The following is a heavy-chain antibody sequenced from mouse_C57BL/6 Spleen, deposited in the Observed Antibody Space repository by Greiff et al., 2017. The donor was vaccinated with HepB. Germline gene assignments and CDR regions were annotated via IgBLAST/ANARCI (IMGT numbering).Heavy chain of an antibody. D-gene: IGHD3-2*02. J-gene: IGHJ4*01. CDR1: GYTFTNYW. CDR2: IYPGGGYT. CDR3: ARELRLYMDY. Sequence: QVHVKQSGAELVRPGTSVKMSCKASGYTFTNYWIGWAKQRPGHGLEWIGDIYPGGGYTNYNEKFKGKATLTADKSSSTAYMQFSSLTSEDSAIYYCARELRLYMDYWGQGTSVTVSS. V-gene: IGHV1-63*01.